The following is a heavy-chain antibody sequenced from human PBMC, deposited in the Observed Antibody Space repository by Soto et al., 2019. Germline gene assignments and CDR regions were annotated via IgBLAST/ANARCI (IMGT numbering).Heavy chain of an antibody. V-gene: IGHV4-59*12. Sequence: PSETLHLTCSFSGGSINNYHRSWIRQFPGTGLEWIGYIYYSGSPNYNPSLKSRVTISVDTSKNQFSLKLISVTAADTAVYYCARYCYGYYFDYRGQGTLVTVSS. CDR2: IYYSGSP. D-gene: IGHD5-18*01. CDR3: ARYCYGYYFDY. J-gene: IGHJ4*02. CDR1: GGSINNYH.